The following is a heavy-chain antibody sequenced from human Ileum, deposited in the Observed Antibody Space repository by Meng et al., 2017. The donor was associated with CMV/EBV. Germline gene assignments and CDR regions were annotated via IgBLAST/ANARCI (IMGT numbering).Heavy chain of an antibody. CDR3: ATDGEKLIPTRY. CDR1: ESTLTTHG. Sequence: HLVQSGAEVKNPGASGKVSCKASESTLTTHGITWVRQAPGQGLEWMGWVSPFSGNTNYAQKLQGRVTMTTDTSTNTAYMELRSLRSDDTAMYYCATDGEKLIPTRYWGQGTLVTVSS. CDR2: VSPFSGNT. V-gene: IGHV1-18*01. J-gene: IGHJ4*02. D-gene: IGHD3-16*01.